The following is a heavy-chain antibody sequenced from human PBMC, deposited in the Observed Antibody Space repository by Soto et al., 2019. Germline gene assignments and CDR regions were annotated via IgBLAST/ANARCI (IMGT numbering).Heavy chain of an antibody. CDR3: ARVRRSSGYYYGY. CDR2: INPSGGST. D-gene: IGHD3-22*01. J-gene: IGHJ4*02. V-gene: IGHV1-46*01. Sequence: GASVKVSCKASGYTFTSYYMHWVRQAPGQGLEWMGIINPSGGSTSYAQKFQGRVTMTRDTSTSTVCMELSSLRSEDTAVYCCARVRRSSGYYYGYWGQGTPVTVS. CDR1: GYTFTSYY.